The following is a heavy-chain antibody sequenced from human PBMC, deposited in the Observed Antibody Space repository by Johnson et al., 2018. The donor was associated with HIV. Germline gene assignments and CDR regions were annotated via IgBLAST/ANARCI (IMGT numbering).Heavy chain of an antibody. CDR1: GFTFDDYG. J-gene: IGHJ3*02. V-gene: IGHV3-20*04. Sequence: EVQLVESGGGVARPGGSLRLSCAASGFTFDDYGMSWVRQAPGKGLEWVSGINWNGESTGYAESVKGRFTIFRDNAKNSLSLQMNSLRAEDTAVYYCGREYKLSSGTYSYAFDIWGQGTMVTVSS. CDR3: GREYKLSSGTYSYAFDI. D-gene: IGHD1-26*01. CDR2: INWNGEST.